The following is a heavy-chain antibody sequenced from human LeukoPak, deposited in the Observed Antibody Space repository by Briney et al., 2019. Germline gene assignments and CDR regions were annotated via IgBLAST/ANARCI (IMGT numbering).Heavy chain of an antibody. CDR1: GGSISSSSYY. CDR2: IYYSGST. V-gene: IGHV4-39*07. J-gene: IGHJ4*02. D-gene: IGHD6-19*01. Sequence: SETLSLTCTVSGGSISSSSYYWGWLRQPPGKGLEWIGSIYYSGSTYYNPSLKSRVTISVDTSKNQFSLKLSSVTAADTAVYYCARCRRSSGCDYWGQGTLVTVSS. CDR3: ARCRRSSGCDY.